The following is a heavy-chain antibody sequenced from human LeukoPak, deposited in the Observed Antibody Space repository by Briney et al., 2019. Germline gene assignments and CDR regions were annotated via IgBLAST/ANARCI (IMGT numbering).Heavy chain of an antibody. Sequence: PGGSLRLSCAASGFTFSSSAMSWVRQAPGKGLEWVSAISNNGGYTYYADSVQGRFTISRDNSKSTLCLQMNSLRAEDTAVYYCAKGGYCSSTSCYSFPRDGMDVWGQGTTVTVSS. D-gene: IGHD2-2*01. V-gene: IGHV3-23*01. CDR3: AKGGYCSSTSCYSFPRDGMDV. CDR2: ISNNGGYT. J-gene: IGHJ6*02. CDR1: GFTFSSSA.